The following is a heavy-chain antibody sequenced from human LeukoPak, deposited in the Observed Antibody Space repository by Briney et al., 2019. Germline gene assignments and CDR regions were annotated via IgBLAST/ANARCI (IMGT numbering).Heavy chain of an antibody. Sequence: PGGSLRLSCAASGFTFSSYGMHWVRQAPGKGLEWVAFIRCDGSNKYYADSVKGRFTISRDNSKNTLYLQMNSLRAEDTAVYYCAKAHYYGSGSYYYPFNWFDPWGQGTLATVSS. CDR3: AKAHYYGSGSYYYPFNWFDP. J-gene: IGHJ5*02. CDR2: IRCDGSNK. D-gene: IGHD3-10*01. CDR1: GFTFSSYG. V-gene: IGHV3-30*02.